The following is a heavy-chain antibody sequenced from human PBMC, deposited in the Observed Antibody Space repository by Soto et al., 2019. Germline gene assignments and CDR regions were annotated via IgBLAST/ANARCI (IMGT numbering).Heavy chain of an antibody. CDR2: INPNSGGT. CDR3: ARDPRKAASTSPKYYFDY. D-gene: IGHD2-15*01. J-gene: IGHJ4*02. CDR1: GYTFTGYY. Sequence: EASVKVSCKASGYTFTGYYMQWVRQAPGQGLEWMGWINPNSGGTNYAQKFQGWVTMTRDTSISTAYMELSRLRSDDTAVYYCARDPRKAASTSPKYYFDYWGQGTLVTVSS. V-gene: IGHV1-2*04.